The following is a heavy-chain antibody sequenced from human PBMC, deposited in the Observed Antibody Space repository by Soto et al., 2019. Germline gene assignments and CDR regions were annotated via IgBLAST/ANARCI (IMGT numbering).Heavy chain of an antibody. CDR1: RNTFDNYY. J-gene: IGHJ5*02. V-gene: IGHV1-46*02. D-gene: IGHD5-12*01. Sequence: GASVKVSCKAPRNTFDNYYIDWVRQAPGQGLEWMGIVNPSGGSPTYAQKFQGRVTMTRDKSTSTVYLELSSLRFDDTAVYYCARDVTSAATRWLDPWGQGTPVTVYS. CDR2: VNPSGGSP. CDR3: ARDVTSAATRWLDP.